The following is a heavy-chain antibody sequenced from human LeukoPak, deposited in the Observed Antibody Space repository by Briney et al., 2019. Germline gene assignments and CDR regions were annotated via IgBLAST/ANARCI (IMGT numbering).Heavy chain of an antibody. D-gene: IGHD6-6*01. CDR3: TRRSWDSSSDY. J-gene: IGHJ4*02. Sequence: GGSLRLSCAASGFTFSGSAMHWVRQTSGKGLEWVGRIRSKTNSYATAYAASVKGRFTISRDDSKSTAYLQMNSLKTEDTAVYYCTRRSWDSSSDYWGQGTLVTVSS. CDR1: GFTFSGSA. CDR2: IRSKTNSYAT. V-gene: IGHV3-73*01.